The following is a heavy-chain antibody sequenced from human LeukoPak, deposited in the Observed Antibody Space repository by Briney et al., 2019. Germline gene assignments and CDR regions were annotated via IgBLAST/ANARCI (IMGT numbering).Heavy chain of an antibody. J-gene: IGHJ4*02. CDR3: ARQSRDGSKTRGYFFDY. D-gene: IGHD3-10*01. Sequence: GESLKISCQVSGYIFTNYWIGWVRQMPGKGLESMGIIYPADSDTTYNPSFRGQVTISADKSIGTVYLQWSSVRASDTAMYYCARQSRDGSKTRGYFFDYWGQGTLVTVSS. CDR2: IYPADSDT. CDR1: GYIFTNYW. V-gene: IGHV5-51*01.